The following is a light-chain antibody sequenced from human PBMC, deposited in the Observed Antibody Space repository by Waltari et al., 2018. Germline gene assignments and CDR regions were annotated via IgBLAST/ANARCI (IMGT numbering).Light chain of an antibody. CDR2: GAS. CDR3: QQYNNWPFLT. Sequence: EIVMTQSPATLSVSPGERATLSCRASQSVSSILAWYQQKPGQAPRLLIYGASTRATGIPARFSGSGSGTEFTLTISSLQSEDFAVYYCQQYNNWPFLTFGGGTKVEIK. V-gene: IGKV3-15*01. CDR1: QSVSSI. J-gene: IGKJ4*01.